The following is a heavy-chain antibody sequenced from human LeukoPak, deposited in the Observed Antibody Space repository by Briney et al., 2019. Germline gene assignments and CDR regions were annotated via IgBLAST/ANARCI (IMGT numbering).Heavy chain of an antibody. Sequence: GGSLRLSCAASGFTFSRHAMSWVRQAPGKGLEWVSVVSGSGTGAFYADAVKGRFTISRDNSKNTLYLQMNSLRAEDTAVYYCAKERASGSYSTYFFDCWGQGTLVTVSS. CDR2: VSGSGTGA. D-gene: IGHD3-10*01. J-gene: IGHJ4*02. CDR1: GFTFSRHA. CDR3: AKERASGSYSTYFFDC. V-gene: IGHV3-23*01.